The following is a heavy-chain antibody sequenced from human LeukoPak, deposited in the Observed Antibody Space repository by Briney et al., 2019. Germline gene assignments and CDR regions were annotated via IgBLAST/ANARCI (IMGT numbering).Heavy chain of an antibody. V-gene: IGHV1-46*01. J-gene: IGHJ4*02. Sequence: ASVKVSCKASGYTFTSYYMHRVRQAPGQGLEWMGIINPSGGSTSYAQKFQGRATMTRDTSTSTVYMELSSLRSEDTAVYYCARSRPGYSYAIPAFPFDYWGQGTLVTVSS. CDR2: INPSGGST. D-gene: IGHD5-18*01. CDR1: GYTFTSYY. CDR3: ARSRPGYSYAIPAFPFDY.